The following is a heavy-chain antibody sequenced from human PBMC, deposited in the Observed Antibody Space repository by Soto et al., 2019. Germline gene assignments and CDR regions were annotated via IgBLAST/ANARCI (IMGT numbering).Heavy chain of an antibody. CDR2: IKSKTDGGTT. D-gene: IGHD2-2*01. V-gene: IGHV3-15*07. Sequence: GGSLRLSCAASGFTFSNAWMNWVRQAPGKGLEWVGRIKSKTDGGTTDYAAPVKGRFTISRDDSKNTLYLQMNSLKTEDTAVYYCTTGLKEDIVVVPAATHYGMDVWGQGTTVTVSS. CDR3: TTGLKEDIVVVPAATHYGMDV. J-gene: IGHJ6*02. CDR1: GFTFSNAW.